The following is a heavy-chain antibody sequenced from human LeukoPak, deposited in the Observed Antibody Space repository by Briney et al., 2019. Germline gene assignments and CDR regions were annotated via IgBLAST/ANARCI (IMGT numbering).Heavy chain of an antibody. V-gene: IGHV4-59*01. CDR2: ISYSGNT. Sequence: PSEALSLTCTVSRGSISSFYWSWIRQPPGKGLEWIVYISYSGNTKYNPSLKSRVTISVDTSKNQFSLKLSCVTAADTAVYYCARDYGGKFDYWGQGTLVTVSS. CDR1: RGSISSFY. D-gene: IGHD4-23*01. CDR3: ARDYGGKFDY. J-gene: IGHJ4*02.